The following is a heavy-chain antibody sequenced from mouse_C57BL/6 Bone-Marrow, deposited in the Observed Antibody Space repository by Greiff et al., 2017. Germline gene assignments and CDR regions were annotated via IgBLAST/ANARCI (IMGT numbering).Heavy chain of an antibody. Sequence: QVQLQQSGAELARPGASVKLSCKASGYTFTSYGISWVKQRTGQGLEWIGEIYPRSGNTYYNEKFKGKATLPADKSSSTAYMELRSLTSEDSAVYFCARGGYVGSFAYWGQGTLVTVSA. D-gene: IGHD3-1*01. CDR3: ARGGYVGSFAY. CDR1: GYTFTSYG. CDR2: IYPRSGNT. V-gene: IGHV1-81*01. J-gene: IGHJ3*01.